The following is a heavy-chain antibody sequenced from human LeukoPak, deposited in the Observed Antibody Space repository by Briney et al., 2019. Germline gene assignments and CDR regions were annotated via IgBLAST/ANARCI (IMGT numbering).Heavy chain of an antibody. Sequence: PGGSLRLSYAASGFTFSSYSMNWVRQAPGKGLEWVSSISSSSSYIYYADSVKGRFTISRDNAKNSLYLQMNSLRAEDTAVYYCARDSIYSSGWFNYFDYWGQGTLVTVSS. J-gene: IGHJ4*02. D-gene: IGHD6-19*01. CDR3: ARDSIYSSGWFNYFDY. CDR2: ISSSSSYI. V-gene: IGHV3-21*01. CDR1: GFTFSSYS.